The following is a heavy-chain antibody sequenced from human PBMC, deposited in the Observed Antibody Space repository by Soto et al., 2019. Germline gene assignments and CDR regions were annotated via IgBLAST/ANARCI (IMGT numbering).Heavy chain of an antibody. CDR1: GFTFSSYA. CDR2: ISYDGSNK. V-gene: IGHV3-30-3*01. Sequence: GGSLRLSCAASGFTFSSYAMHWVRQAPGKGLEWVAVISYDGSNKYYADSVKGRFTISRDNSKNTLYLQMNSLRAEDTAVYYCARAKSSGWFPGPFEYWGQGTLVTVSS. CDR3: ARAKSSGWFPGPFEY. D-gene: IGHD6-19*01. J-gene: IGHJ4*02.